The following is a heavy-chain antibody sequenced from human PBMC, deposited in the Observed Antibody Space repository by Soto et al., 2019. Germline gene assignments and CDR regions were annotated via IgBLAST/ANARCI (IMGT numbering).Heavy chain of an antibody. CDR1: GDSVSSTNGA. Sequence: SQTLSLTCAISGDSVSSTNGAWNWVRLSPSRGLEWLGRTYYRSEWHNDYAVSVRGRITINPDTSRNQYSLHLNSMTPEDTAVYYCVRGWAFEYWGKGTQVTVAS. J-gene: IGHJ4*02. CDR3: VRGWAFEY. V-gene: IGHV6-1*01. CDR2: TYYRSEWHN.